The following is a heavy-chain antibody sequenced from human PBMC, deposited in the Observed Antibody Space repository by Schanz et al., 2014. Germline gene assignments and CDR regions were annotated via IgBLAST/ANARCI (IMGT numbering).Heavy chain of an antibody. V-gene: IGHV3-74*01. CDR2: VSRDGSET. CDR3: ARGASRDYFAMDV. J-gene: IGHJ6*02. Sequence: EVQLVTSGGDLVQPGGSLRLFCAASGFTFNTSWFHWVRQPPGKGLLWVSRVSRDGSETTYVDSVRGRFTISRDTAKNTVFLQMNNLRAEDTAVYYCARGASRDYFAMDVWGQGTTVTVSS. CDR1: GFTFNTSW.